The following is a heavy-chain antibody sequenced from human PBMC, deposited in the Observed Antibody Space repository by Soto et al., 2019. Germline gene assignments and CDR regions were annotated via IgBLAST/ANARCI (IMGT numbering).Heavy chain of an antibody. J-gene: IGHJ4*02. Sequence: EVQLVESGGGLVHPGGSLRLSCAASGFTFSNYWMHWVRQVPGKGLEWVSRINTDGSSTGYAASVKGRFTISRDNAKSTLYEQMNSLRAEDTAVYYCAKDLHYGASDFWGQGTLVTVSS. V-gene: IGHV3-74*01. CDR2: INTDGSST. D-gene: IGHD4-17*01. CDR3: AKDLHYGASDF. CDR1: GFTFSNYW.